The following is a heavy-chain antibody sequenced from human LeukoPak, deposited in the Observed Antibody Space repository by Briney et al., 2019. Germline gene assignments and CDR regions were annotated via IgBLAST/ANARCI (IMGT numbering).Heavy chain of an antibody. CDR2: ISGSGGGI. D-gene: IGHD1-26*01. CDR3: AKGSIVGVTSAHAFDI. CDR1: GFTFSSFA. V-gene: IGHV3-23*01. J-gene: IGHJ3*02. Sequence: GGSLRLSCAVSGFTFSSFAMSWVRQVPGKGLEWVSCISGSGGGIYYADSVEGRFTISRDNSKNTPYLQMTSLRAEDTAVYYCAKGSIVGVTSAHAFDIWGQGTMDTVSS.